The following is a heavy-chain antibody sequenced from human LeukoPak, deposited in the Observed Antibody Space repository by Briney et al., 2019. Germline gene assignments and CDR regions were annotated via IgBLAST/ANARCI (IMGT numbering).Heavy chain of an antibody. CDR2: INHSGST. CDR1: GGSFSGYY. V-gene: IGHV4-34*01. J-gene: IGHJ4*02. CDR3: ARLRDGYNYSDY. Sequence: SETLSLTCAVYGGSFSGYYWSWIRHPPGKGLEWIGEINHSGSTNYNPSLKSRVTISVDTSKNQFSLKLSSVTAADTAVYYCARLRDGYNYSDYWGQGTLVTVSS. D-gene: IGHD5-24*01.